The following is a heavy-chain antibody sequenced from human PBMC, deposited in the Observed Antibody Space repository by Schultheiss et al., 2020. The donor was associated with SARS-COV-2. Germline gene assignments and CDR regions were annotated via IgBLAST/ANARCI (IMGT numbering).Heavy chain of an antibody. CDR3: ARRKYCSSTSCPEDHYYFDY. J-gene: IGHJ4*02. D-gene: IGHD2-2*01. V-gene: IGHV4-61*01. CDR1: GGSVSSGSYY. Sequence: SETLSLTCTVSGGSVSSGSYYWSWIRQSPGKGLEWIGYTYYSGSTNYNPSLKSRVTISVDTSKNQFSLKLSSVTAADTAVYYCARRKYCSSTSCPEDHYYFDYWGQGTLVTVSS. CDR2: TYYSGST.